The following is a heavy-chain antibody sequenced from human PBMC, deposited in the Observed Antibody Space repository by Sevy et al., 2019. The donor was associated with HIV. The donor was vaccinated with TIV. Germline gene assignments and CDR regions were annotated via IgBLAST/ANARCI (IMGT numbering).Heavy chain of an antibody. V-gene: IGHV3-49*04. J-gene: IGHJ6*02. CDR1: GFTFGDYA. CDR2: IRSKAYGGTT. CDR3: TRAVGYCSGGSCYFDYYYGMDV. Sequence: GGSLRLSCTASGFTFGDYAMSWVRQAPGKGLEWVGFIRSKAYGGTTEYAASVKGRFTISRDDSKSIAYLQMISLKTEDTAVYYCTRAVGYCSGGSCYFDYYYGMDVWGQGTTVTVSS. D-gene: IGHD2-15*01.